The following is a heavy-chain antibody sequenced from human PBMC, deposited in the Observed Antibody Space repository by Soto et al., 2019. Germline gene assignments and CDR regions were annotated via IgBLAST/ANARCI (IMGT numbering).Heavy chain of an antibody. CDR3: ARVPTPLMTTVVPPSIG. Sequence: QVQLVQSGAEVKKPGSSVKVSCKASGGTFSSYAISWVRQAPGQGLEWMGGIIPIFGTANYAQKFQGRVTITADEYTSPAYMELRSLRSEDTAVYYCARVPTPLMTTVVPPSIGWGQGTLVTVSS. V-gene: IGHV1-69*12. D-gene: IGHD4-17*01. CDR2: IIPIFGTA. CDR1: GGTFSSYA. J-gene: IGHJ4*02.